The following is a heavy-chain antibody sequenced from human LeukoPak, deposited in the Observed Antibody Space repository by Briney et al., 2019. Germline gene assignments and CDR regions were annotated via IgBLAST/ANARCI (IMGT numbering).Heavy chain of an antibody. Sequence: GGSLRLSCAASGVTFSSNWMSWVRQAPGKGREWVANIRQDGSDKYYMDSVKGRFTISRDNAKNSLSLQMNSLRVEDTAVYYCARDRDCGDGGCYPHFDYWGQGVRVTVSS. CDR1: GVTFSSNW. CDR2: IRQDGSDK. CDR3: ARDRDCGDGGCYPHFDY. V-gene: IGHV3-7*01. J-gene: IGHJ4*02. D-gene: IGHD2-15*01.